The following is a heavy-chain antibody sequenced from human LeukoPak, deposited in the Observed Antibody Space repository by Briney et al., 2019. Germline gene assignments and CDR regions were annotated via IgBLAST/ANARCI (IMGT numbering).Heavy chain of an antibody. CDR3: AREDCSGGSCYGRTNWLDP. V-gene: IGHV3-66*01. CDR1: GLIVSSTH. Sequence: PGGSLRLSCAASGLIVSSTHMSWVRQAPGKGLEWVSLTYSGGNTYYAESVKGRFSISRDSSKNTLYVQMSSLRVEDTAVYYCAREDCSGGSCYGRTNWLDPWGQGTLITVSS. CDR2: TYSGGNT. D-gene: IGHD2-15*01. J-gene: IGHJ5*02.